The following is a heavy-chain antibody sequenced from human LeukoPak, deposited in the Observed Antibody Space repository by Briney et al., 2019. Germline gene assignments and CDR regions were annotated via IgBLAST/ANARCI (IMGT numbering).Heavy chain of an antibody. Sequence: GGSLRLSCAASGFTFSSYSMNWVRQAPGKGLEWVSSISSSSSYIYYADSVKGRFTISRDNAKNSLYLQMNSLRAEDTAVHYCARGGFSYYGLDYWGQGTLVTVSS. J-gene: IGHJ4*02. V-gene: IGHV3-21*01. CDR2: ISSSSSYI. CDR1: GFTFSSYS. CDR3: ARGGFSYYGLDY. D-gene: IGHD3-10*01.